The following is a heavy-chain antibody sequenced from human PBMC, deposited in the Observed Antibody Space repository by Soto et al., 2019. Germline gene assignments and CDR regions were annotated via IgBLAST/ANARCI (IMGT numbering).Heavy chain of an antibody. Sequence: GGSLRLSCAASGFTFSSYAISWVRQAPGKGLEWVSAISGSGGSTYYADSVKGRFTISRDNSKNTLYLQMNSLRAEDTAVYYCAKDQALAAAGTDDYWGQGTLVTVSS. J-gene: IGHJ4*02. CDR3: AKDQALAAAGTDDY. V-gene: IGHV3-23*01. CDR1: GFTFSSYA. D-gene: IGHD6-13*01. CDR2: ISGSGGST.